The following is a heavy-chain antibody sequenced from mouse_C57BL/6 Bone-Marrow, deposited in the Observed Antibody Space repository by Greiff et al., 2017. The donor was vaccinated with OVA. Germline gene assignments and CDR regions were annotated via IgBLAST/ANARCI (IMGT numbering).Heavy chain of an antibody. Sequence: EVKLMESGGGLVKPGGSLKLSCAASGFTFSSYAMSWVRQTPEKRLEWVATISDGGSYTYYPDNVKGRFTISRDNAKNNLYLQMIHLKSEDTAMYYCARGGPIYAMDYWGQGTSVTVSS. J-gene: IGHJ4*01. CDR3: ARGGPIYAMDY. CDR1: GFTFSSYA. V-gene: IGHV5-4*03. CDR2: ISDGGSYT.